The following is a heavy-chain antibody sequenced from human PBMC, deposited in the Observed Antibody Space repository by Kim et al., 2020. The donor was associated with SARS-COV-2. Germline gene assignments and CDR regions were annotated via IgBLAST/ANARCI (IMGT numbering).Heavy chain of an antibody. Sequence: GESLKISCKGSGYSFTSYWIGWVRQMPGKGLEWMGIIYPGDSDTRYSPSFQGQVTISADKSISTAYLQWSSLKASDTAMYYCARQGVGQLWFYGMDVWGQGTTVTVSS. CDR3: ARQGVGQLWFYGMDV. CDR1: GYSFTSYW. D-gene: IGHD5-18*01. J-gene: IGHJ6*02. V-gene: IGHV5-51*01. CDR2: IYPGDSDT.